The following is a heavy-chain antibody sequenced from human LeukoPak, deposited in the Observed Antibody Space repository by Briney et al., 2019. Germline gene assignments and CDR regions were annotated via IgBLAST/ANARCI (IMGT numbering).Heavy chain of an antibody. V-gene: IGHV1-2*06. Sequence: ASVKASCKASGYTFTGYYMHWVRQAPGQGLEWMGRINPNSGGTNYAQKFQGRVTMTRDTSISTAYMELSRLRSDDTAVYFCARDMVRGVIIPDYWGQGTLVTVSS. J-gene: IGHJ4*02. CDR3: ARDMVRGVIIPDY. D-gene: IGHD3-10*01. CDR2: INPNSGGT. CDR1: GYTFTGYY.